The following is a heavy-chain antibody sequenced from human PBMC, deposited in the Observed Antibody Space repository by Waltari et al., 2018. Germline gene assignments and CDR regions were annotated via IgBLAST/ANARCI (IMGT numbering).Heavy chain of an antibody. J-gene: IGHJ4*02. CDR1: GYTFTGYY. CDR2: INPNSGGT. V-gene: IGHV1-2*02. CDR3: ARGYCSGGSCYSLFDY. Sequence: QVQLVQSGVEVKKPGASVKVSCKASGYTFTGYYMHWVRQAPGQGLEWMGWINPNSGGTNYAQKFQGRVPMTRDTSISTAYMELSRLRSDDTAVYYCARGYCSGGSCYSLFDYWGQGTLVTVSS. D-gene: IGHD2-15*01.